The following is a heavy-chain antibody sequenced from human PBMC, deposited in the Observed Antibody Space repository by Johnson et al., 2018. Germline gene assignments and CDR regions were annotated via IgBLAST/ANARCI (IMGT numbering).Heavy chain of an antibody. J-gene: IGHJ6*03. CDR1: GFTFSSYA. D-gene: IGHD5-24*01. CDR2: ISYDGSNK. Sequence: QVQLVESGGGVVQHGRSLRLSCAASGFTFSSYAIHWVRQAPGKGLVWVAGISYDGSNKYYADSVKGRFTISRDNSKNTLYLQRNSLRAEDTAGYYCARDGGEMATNFYYYYMDVWGKGTTGTVSS. CDR3: ARDGGEMATNFYYYYMDV. V-gene: IGHV3-30-3*01.